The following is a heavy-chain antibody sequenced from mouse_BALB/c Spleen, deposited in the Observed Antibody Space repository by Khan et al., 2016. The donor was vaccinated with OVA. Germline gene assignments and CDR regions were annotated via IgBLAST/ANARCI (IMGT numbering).Heavy chain of an antibody. V-gene: IGHV13-2*02. D-gene: IGHD1-1*01. CDR2: ITVKSDNSGA. J-gene: IGHJ2*01. Sequence: VQLVETGGGLVRPGNSLKLSCVTAGFTFSYYRMHWLRQFPGKRLEWIAVITVKSDNSGANYAESVKGRFTISRDDSKSSVYLQMNRLREEDTATYYCSRGGYYYGTPFDYWGQGTTLTVSS. CDR3: SRGGYYYGTPFDY. CDR1: GFTFSYYR.